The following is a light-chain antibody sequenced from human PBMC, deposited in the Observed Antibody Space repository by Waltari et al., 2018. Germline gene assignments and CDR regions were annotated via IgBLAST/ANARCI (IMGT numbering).Light chain of an antibody. J-gene: IGLJ2*01. V-gene: IGLV1-51*02. CDR1: SSTIGTSY. Sequence: QSVLTQPPSVSAAPGQKVTISCSGSSSTIGTSYVSWYQQLPGTAPKLLVYENDKRPSGIPDRFSGSKSGTSATLGITGLQTGDEADYYCGTWDSSLNGGVFGGGTKLSVL. CDR2: END. CDR3: GTWDSSLNGGV.